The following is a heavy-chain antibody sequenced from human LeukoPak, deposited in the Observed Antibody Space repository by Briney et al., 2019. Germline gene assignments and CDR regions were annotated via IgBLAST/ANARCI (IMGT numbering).Heavy chain of an antibody. J-gene: IGHJ4*02. CDR2: IIPIFGIA. CDR1: GGTFSSFA. V-gene: IGHV1-69*04. D-gene: IGHD2-2*02. CDR3: ARDGGYCSSASCYKYFDY. Sequence: GASVKVSCKASGGTFSSFAISRVRQAPGQGLKWMGRIIPIFGIANYAQKFQDRVTITADRSTSTAYMELSSLRSEDTAVYYCARDGGYCSSASCYKYFDYWGQGTLVTVSS.